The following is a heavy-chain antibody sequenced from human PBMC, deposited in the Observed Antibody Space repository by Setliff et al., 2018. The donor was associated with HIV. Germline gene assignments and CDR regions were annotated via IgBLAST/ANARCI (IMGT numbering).Heavy chain of an antibody. D-gene: IGHD3-22*01. V-gene: IGHV4-34*01. CDR3: ARGGGYDRSGYYPFDY. J-gene: IGHJ4*02. CDR2: INHSGST. CDR1: GGSLSGYH. Sequence: PSETLSLTCAVYGGSLSGYHWSWIRQSPEKGLEWIGEINHSGSTNYNPSLKSRVTMSVDTSKNQFSLKPSSVTAADTAVYYCARGGGYDRSGYYPFDYWGQGTPVTVSS.